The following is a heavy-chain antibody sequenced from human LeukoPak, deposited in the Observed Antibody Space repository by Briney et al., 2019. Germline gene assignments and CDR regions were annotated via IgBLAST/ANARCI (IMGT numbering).Heavy chain of an antibody. D-gene: IGHD2-2*01. Sequence: SETLSLTCTVSGGSVTSVSNYWSWIRQPPGKGLEWIVNIHYSGSTKYNPSLESRVTISIDTSKNQFSLKLTSVTAADTAVYYCARGVYTMPDYWGRGTLVTVSS. CDR2: IHYSGST. J-gene: IGHJ4*02. CDR1: GGSVTSVSNY. CDR3: ARGVYTMPDY. V-gene: IGHV4-61*01.